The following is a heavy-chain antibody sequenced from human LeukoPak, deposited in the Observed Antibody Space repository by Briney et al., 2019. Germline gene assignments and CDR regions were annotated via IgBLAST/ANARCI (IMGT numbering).Heavy chain of an antibody. Sequence: ASVKVSCKASGYTFTGYYMHWVRQAPGQGLEWMGWINPNSGGTNYAQKFQGRVTMTRDTSISTAYMELSRLRSDDTAVYYCAGKLERLSPYAFDIWGQGTMVTVSS. CDR2: INPNSGGT. D-gene: IGHD1-1*01. V-gene: IGHV1-2*02. CDR1: GYTFTGYY. CDR3: AGKLERLSPYAFDI. J-gene: IGHJ3*02.